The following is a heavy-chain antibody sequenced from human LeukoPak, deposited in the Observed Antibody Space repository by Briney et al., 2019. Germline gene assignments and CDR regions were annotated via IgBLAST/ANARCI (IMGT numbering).Heavy chain of an antibody. J-gene: IGHJ5*02. CDR2: IYYSGST. CDR1: GGSISSGGYY. Sequence: PSETLSLTCTVSGGSISSGGYYWRWIRQHPGKGLEWIGYIYYSGSTYYNPSLKSRFTISVDTSKNQFSLKLSSVTAADTAIYYCARAGGGRPFDPWGQGTLVTVSS. D-gene: IGHD6-6*01. V-gene: IGHV4-31*03. CDR3: ARAGGGRPFDP.